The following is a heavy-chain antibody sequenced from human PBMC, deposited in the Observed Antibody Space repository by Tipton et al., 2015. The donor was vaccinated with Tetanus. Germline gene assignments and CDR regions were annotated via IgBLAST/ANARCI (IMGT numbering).Heavy chain of an antibody. D-gene: IGHD3-22*01. Sequence: QVQLVQSGPEVKKPGASVKVSCKASGYTFTSYGISWVRQAPGQGLEWMGWISAYNGNTNYAQKLQGRVTMTTDTSTSTAYMELRSLRSDDTAVYYCARDDNSSGYYYVFYYYGMDVWGQGTTVTVSS. J-gene: IGHJ6*02. CDR3: ARDDNSSGYYYVFYYYGMDV. V-gene: IGHV1-18*01. CDR2: ISAYNGNT. CDR1: GYTFTSYG.